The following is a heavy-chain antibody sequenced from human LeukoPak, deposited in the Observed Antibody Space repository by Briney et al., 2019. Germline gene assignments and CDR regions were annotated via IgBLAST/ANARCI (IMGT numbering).Heavy chain of an antibody. CDR3: ARELFANYDILTGYMDV. Sequence: GGSLRLSCAASGLTFNSYSMNWVRHAPGKGLEWGSSIRSSRKHIYYADAVKGRFTISRDNAKNSLYLQMNSLRAEDTAVYYCARELFANYDILTGYMDVWGQGTTVTVS. J-gene: IGHJ6*02. V-gene: IGHV3-21*01. CDR1: GLTFNSYS. D-gene: IGHD3-9*01. CDR2: IRSSRKHI.